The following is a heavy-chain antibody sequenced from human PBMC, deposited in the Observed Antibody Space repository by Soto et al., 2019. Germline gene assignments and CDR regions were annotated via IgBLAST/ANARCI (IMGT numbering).Heavy chain of an antibody. V-gene: IGHV1-58*02. CDR2: IVVGSGNT. CDR3: AADTYSGSWYTNFDY. D-gene: IGHD6-13*01. J-gene: IGHJ4*02. Sequence: QMQLVQSGPEVKKPGTSVKVSCKASGFTFTSSAMHWVRQARGQRLEWIGWIVVGSGNTNYAQKFQERGTITRDMSTSTAYMELSSLRSEDMAVYYCAADTYSGSWYTNFDYWGQGTLVTGSS. CDR1: GFTFTSSA.